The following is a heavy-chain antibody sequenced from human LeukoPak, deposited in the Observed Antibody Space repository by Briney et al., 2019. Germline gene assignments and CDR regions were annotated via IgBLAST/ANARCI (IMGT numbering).Heavy chain of an antibody. V-gene: IGHV3-23*01. CDR2: ISGSSSDT. CDR1: GLSFSNYA. CDR3: AKGYNSGWGDAFDV. D-gene: IGHD6-19*01. Sequence: GGSLRLSCAASGLSFSNYAMSWVRQAPGKGLEWVSPISGSSSDTYYADSVKGRFTISRDNSKNTLSLRMNSLGAEDTALYYCAKGYNSGWGDAFDVWGQGTVVTVSS. J-gene: IGHJ3*01.